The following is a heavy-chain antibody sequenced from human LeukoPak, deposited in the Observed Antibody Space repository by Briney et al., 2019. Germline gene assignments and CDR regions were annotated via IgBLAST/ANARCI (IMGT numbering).Heavy chain of an antibody. Sequence: GGSLRLSCAGSGFTFRSYAMSWVRQAPGKGLEWVSVIYSGGSTYYADSVKGRFTISRDNSKNTLYLQMNSLRAEDTAVYYCARDLVGYGANVWGQGTLVTVSS. CDR2: IYSGGST. CDR3: ARDLVGYGANV. CDR1: GFTFRSYA. J-gene: IGHJ4*02. V-gene: IGHV3-66*01. D-gene: IGHD4-17*01.